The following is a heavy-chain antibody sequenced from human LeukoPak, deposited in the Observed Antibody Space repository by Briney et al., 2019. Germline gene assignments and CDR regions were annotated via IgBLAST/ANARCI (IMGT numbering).Heavy chain of an antibody. J-gene: IGHJ4*02. D-gene: IGHD2-15*01. CDR1: GGSFSGYY. CDR3: ARGCGYCSGGSCYFDY. V-gene: IGHV4-34*01. CDR2: INHSGST. Sequence: SETLSLTCAVYGGSFSGYYWSWIRQPPGKGLEWIGEINHSGSTNYNPSLKSRVTISVDTSKDQFSLKLSSVTAADTAVYYCARGCGYCSGGSCYFDYWGQGTLATVSS.